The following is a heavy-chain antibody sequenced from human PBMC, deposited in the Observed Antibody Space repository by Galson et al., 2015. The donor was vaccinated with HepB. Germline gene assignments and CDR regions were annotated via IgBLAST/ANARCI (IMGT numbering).Heavy chain of an antibody. J-gene: IGHJ6*02. CDR3: ARSYNYYFYGMDV. V-gene: IGHV4-59*01. D-gene: IGHD1-26*01. Sequence: LKGRVTISLDMSKNQFSLKLSSVTAADTAVYYCARSYNYYFYGMDVWGQGTTVTVSS.